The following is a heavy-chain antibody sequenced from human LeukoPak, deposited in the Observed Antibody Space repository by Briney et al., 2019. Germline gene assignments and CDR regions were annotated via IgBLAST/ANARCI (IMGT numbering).Heavy chain of an antibody. CDR3: ARADIRVGGPYYGMDV. J-gene: IGHJ6*04. V-gene: IGHV1-2*04. D-gene: IGHD2-15*01. CDR1: GYTFTGFY. CDR2: INLNSGGT. Sequence: GASVKVSCKASGYTFTGFYMHWVRQAPGQGLEWMGWINLNSGGTNYAQKFQGWVTMTRDTSISTAYMELSRLRSDDTAVYYCARADIRVGGPYYGMDVWGKGTTVTVSS.